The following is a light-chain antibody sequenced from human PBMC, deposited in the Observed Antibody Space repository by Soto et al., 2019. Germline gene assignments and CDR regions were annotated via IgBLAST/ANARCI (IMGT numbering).Light chain of an antibody. Sequence: QSVLTQPASVSGSPGQSITISCTGTSSDVGGYTYVSWYQQHPGKAPKLMIYEVNNRPSGVSNRFSGSKSGNTASLTISGLQAEDEADYYCSSYTSSSTLYVFGTGTKLTVL. V-gene: IGLV2-14*01. CDR2: EVN. J-gene: IGLJ1*01. CDR3: SSYTSSSTLYV. CDR1: SSDVGGYTY.